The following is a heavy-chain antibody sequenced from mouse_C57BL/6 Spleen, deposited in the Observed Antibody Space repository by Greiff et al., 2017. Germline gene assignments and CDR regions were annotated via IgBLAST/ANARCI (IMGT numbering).Heavy chain of an antibody. CDR3: ARSELRDY. J-gene: IGHJ2*01. CDR1: GYTFTSYD. V-gene: IGHV1-85*01. CDR2: IYPRDGST. Sequence: QVQLKESGPELVKPGASVKLSCKASGYTFTSYDIHWVKQRPGQGLEWIGWIYPRDGSTKYNEKFKGKATLTVDTSSSTAYMELHSLTSEDSAVYFWARSELRDYWGQGTTLTVSS.